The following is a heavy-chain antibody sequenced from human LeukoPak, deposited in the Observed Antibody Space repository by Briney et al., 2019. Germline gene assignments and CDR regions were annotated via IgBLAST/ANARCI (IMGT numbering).Heavy chain of an antibody. D-gene: IGHD2-21*01. J-gene: IGHJ4*02. CDR2: TSSSDAGT. Sequence: GGSLRLSCAASGFTFSSYAMCWVRQAPGKGLEWVSATSSSDAGTYYADSVRGRFTISRDNSKNTLYLQMNSLRLEDAAVYFXXXAPVTSCRGAYCYPFDYWGQGTQVTVSS. CDR3: XXAPVTSCRGAYCYPFDY. V-gene: IGHV3-23*01. CDR1: GFTFSSYA.